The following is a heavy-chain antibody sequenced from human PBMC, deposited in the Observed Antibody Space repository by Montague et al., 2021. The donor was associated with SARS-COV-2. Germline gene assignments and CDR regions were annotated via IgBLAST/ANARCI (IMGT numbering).Heavy chain of an antibody. D-gene: IGHD1-26*01. J-gene: IGHJ4*02. V-gene: IGHV4-59*03. Sequence: SETLSLTCTVSGGSIRSYYWSWIRQNPGKGLEWIGYIYYDGSTNYNPSLKSRVTMSVDSSKNQFSLRLSSVTAADTAVYYCARYGSYFEHWGQGTLVTVS. CDR1: GGSIRSYY. CDR3: ARYGSYFEH. CDR2: IYYDGST.